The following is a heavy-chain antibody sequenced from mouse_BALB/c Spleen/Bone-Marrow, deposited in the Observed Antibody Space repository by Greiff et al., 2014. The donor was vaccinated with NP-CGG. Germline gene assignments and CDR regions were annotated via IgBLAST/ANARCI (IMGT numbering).Heavy chain of an antibody. Sequence: QVQLQQSGAELVRPGTSVKISCKASGYTFTNYWLGWVKQRPGHRLEWIGDIYPGGGYTNYNEKFKGKATLTADTSSSTAYMQLSSLTSEDSAVYFCARRGTGVDYWGQGTTLTVPS. J-gene: IGHJ2*01. V-gene: IGHV1-63*02. CDR1: GYTFTNYW. D-gene: IGHD4-1*01. CDR2: IYPGGGYT. CDR3: ARRGTGVDY.